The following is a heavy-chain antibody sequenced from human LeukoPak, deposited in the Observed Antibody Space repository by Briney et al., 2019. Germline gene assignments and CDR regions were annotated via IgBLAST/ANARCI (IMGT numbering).Heavy chain of an antibody. Sequence: PGGSLRLSCAASGFTFSDHYMDWVRQAPGKGLEWVGRTRKKTNSYTTEYAASVKGRFTISRDDSKDSLYLQMNSLRAEDTAVYYCAKGGYYDSSGPMGDYWGQGTLVTVSS. D-gene: IGHD3-22*01. V-gene: IGHV3-72*01. J-gene: IGHJ4*02. CDR2: TRKKTNSYTT. CDR3: AKGGYYDSSGPMGDY. CDR1: GFTFSDHY.